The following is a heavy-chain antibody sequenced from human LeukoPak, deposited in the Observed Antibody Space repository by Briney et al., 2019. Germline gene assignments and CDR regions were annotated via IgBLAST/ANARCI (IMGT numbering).Heavy chain of an antibody. CDR2: IWYDGSHK. J-gene: IGHJ4*02. D-gene: IGHD1-14*01. Sequence: PGRSLRLSCAASGFTFTTYGMHRVRQAPGKGLEWVAIIWYDGSHKYYADSVKGRFTISRDNSKNTLYLQMSSLRAEDTAVYYCAAGEPYVYWGQGTLVTVSS. CDR1: GFTFTTYG. CDR3: AAGEPYVY. V-gene: IGHV3-33*01.